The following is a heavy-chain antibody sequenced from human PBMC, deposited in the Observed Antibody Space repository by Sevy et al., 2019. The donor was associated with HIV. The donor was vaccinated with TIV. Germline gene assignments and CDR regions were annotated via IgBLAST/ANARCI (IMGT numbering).Heavy chain of an antibody. CDR3: ATGETVTTVDAFDI. CDR2: FDPEDGET. V-gene: IGHV1-24*01. J-gene: IGHJ3*02. D-gene: IGHD4-17*01. Sequence: ASVKVSCKVSGYTLTELSMHWVRQAPGKGLEWMGGFDPEDGETIYAQKFQGRVTMTEDTSTDTAYMELSSLRSEDTAVYYCATGETVTTVDAFDIWGQGTMVTVSS. CDR1: GYTLTELS.